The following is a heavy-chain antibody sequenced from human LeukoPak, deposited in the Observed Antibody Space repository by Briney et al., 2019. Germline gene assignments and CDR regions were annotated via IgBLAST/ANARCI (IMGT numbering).Heavy chain of an antibody. D-gene: IGHD6-13*01. CDR2: IYPGDSDP. Sequence: GESLKISCKGSRYTFTTYWIGWVRQMPGKGLEWMGIIYPGDSDPRHSPSFQGQVTISADKSISTAYLQWSSLKASDSAMYYCARHGLGSSWFGFDYWGQGTLVTVSS. J-gene: IGHJ4*02. CDR1: RYTFTTYW. V-gene: IGHV5-51*01. CDR3: ARHGLGSSWFGFDY.